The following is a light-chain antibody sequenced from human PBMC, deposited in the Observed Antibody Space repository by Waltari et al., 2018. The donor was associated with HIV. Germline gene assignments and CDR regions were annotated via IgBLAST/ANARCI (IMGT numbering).Light chain of an antibody. V-gene: IGKV3-20*01. Sequence: EFVLTQSPGTLSLSPGERATLSCRASPSVSSSNLAWYQQRPGQAPRLLIYGASSRAAGIPDRFTGSGSGTYFTLTISRLEPEEFAVYYCQHFDTSLPKYTFGQGTKLEIK. CDR3: QHFDTSLPKYT. CDR2: GAS. CDR1: PSVSSSN. J-gene: IGKJ2*01.